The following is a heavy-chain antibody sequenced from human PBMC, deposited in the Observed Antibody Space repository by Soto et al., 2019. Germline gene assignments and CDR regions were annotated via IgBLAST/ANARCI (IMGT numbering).Heavy chain of an antibody. Sequence: EVQLVESGGGFVQPGGSLRLSCVVSGFTFSSDEMNWVRQAPGKGLQWVSYIDSSGSAIYYADSVKGRFTISRDNAKNSLYLQMNSLRAEDTALYYCARGDASGYWGQGTLVTVSS. CDR2: IDSSGSAI. J-gene: IGHJ4*02. CDR3: ARGDASGY. V-gene: IGHV3-48*03. D-gene: IGHD2-2*01. CDR1: GFTFSSDE.